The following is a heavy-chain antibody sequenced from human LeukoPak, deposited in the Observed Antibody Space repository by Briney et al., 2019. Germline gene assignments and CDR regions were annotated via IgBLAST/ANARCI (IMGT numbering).Heavy chain of an antibody. Sequence: GGSLRLSCAASGFTVSSNYMSWVRQAPGKGLEWVSVIYSGGSTYYADSVKGRFTISRDNSKNTLYLQMNSLRAEDTAVYYCATTQPGHYYYYYMDVWGKGTTVTVSS. D-gene: IGHD1-1*01. CDR1: GFTVSSNY. J-gene: IGHJ6*03. CDR3: ATTQPGHYYYYYMDV. V-gene: IGHV3-66*02. CDR2: IYSGGST.